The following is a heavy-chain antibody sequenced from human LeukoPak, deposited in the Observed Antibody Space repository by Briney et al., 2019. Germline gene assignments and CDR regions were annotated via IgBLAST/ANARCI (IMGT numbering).Heavy chain of an antibody. CDR1: GFTFSSYG. J-gene: IGHJ4*02. V-gene: IGHV3-30*18. D-gene: IGHD4-17*01. CDR2: ISYDGSNK. CDR3: AKDEDHDYGDYYFDS. Sequence: GGSLRLSCAASGFTFSSYGMHWVRQAPGKGLEWVAVISYDGSNKYYADSVKGRFTISRDDSKNTLYLQMNSLRAEDTAVYYCAKDEDHDYGDYYFDSWGQGTLVTVSS.